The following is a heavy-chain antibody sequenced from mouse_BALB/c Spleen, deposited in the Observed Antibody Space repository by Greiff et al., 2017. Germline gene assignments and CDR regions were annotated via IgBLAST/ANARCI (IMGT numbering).Heavy chain of an antibody. CDR3: TSSYRFYAMDY. CDR1: GYTFTSYW. Sequence: QVQLKQPGAELVRPGASVKLSCKASGYTFTSYWINWVKQRPGQGLEWIGNIYPSDSYTNYNQKFKDKATLTVDKSSSTAYMQLSSPTSEDSAVYYCTSSYRFYAMDYWGQGTSVTVSS. V-gene: IGHV1-69*02. CDR2: IYPSDSYT. J-gene: IGHJ4*01. D-gene: IGHD2-14*01.